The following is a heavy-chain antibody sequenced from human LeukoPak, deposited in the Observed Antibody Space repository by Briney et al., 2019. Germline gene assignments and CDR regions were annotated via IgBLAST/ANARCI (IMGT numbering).Heavy chain of an antibody. CDR1: GGSISSCSYY. V-gene: IGHV4-39*01. D-gene: IGHD6-13*01. Sequence: TASETLSLTCTVSGGSISSCSYYWGWIRQPPGKGLEWIGSIYYSGSTYYNPSLKSRVTISVDTSKNQFSLKLSSVTAADTAVYYCARPPPRAAAGTGDAFDIWGQGTMVTVSS. CDR3: ARPPPRAAAGTGDAFDI. CDR2: IYYSGST. J-gene: IGHJ3*02.